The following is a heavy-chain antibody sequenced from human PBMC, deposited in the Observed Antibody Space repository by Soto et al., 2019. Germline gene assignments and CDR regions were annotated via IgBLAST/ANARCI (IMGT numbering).Heavy chain of an antibody. Sequence: GSLRLSCAASGFTFSSYAMHWVRQAPGKGLEWVAVISYDGSNKYYADSVKGRFTISRDNSKNTLYLQMNSLRAEDTAVYYCARASSAGTTDFDYWGQGTLVTVSS. V-gene: IGHV3-30-3*01. CDR2: ISYDGSNK. J-gene: IGHJ4*02. CDR3: ARASSAGTTDFDY. D-gene: IGHD1-1*01. CDR1: GFTFSSYA.